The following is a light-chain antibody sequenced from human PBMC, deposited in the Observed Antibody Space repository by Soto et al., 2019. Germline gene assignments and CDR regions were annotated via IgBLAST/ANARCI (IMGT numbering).Light chain of an antibody. CDR1: SSDVGRYDF. V-gene: IGLV2-14*01. Sequence: QSVLAQPASVSGSPGQSITISCTGTSSDVGRYDFVSWFQQHPGKAPKLMIYDVSIRPSGVSDHFSGSKSGNTASLTISGLQAEDEADYYRTSYTTSSTFVFCTGTKVTV. J-gene: IGLJ1*01. CDR2: DVS. CDR3: TSYTTSSTFV.